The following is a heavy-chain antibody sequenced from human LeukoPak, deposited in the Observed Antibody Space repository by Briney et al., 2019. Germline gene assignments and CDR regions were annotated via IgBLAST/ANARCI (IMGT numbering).Heavy chain of an antibody. CDR2: INHSGST. D-gene: IGHD1-26*01. V-gene: IGHV4-34*01. J-gene: IGHJ3*02. CDR3: ARGPSGSYLKRAFDI. Sequence: SETLSLTCAVYGGSFSGYYWSWIRQPPGKGLEWIGEINHSGSTNYNPSLKSRVTISVDTSKNQFSLKLSSVTAADTAVYYCARGPSGSYLKRAFDIWGQGTMVTVSS. CDR1: GGSFSGYY.